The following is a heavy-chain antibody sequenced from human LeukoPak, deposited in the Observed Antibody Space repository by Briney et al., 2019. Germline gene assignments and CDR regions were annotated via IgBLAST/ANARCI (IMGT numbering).Heavy chain of an antibody. D-gene: IGHD4-11*01. Sequence: ASVNVSCKASGYTLTSYGISWVRQAPGQGLEGMGWISAYNGNTNYAQKLQGRVNMTIDTSTSTACMELRSLRSDDTAVYYCARGRAVTTGWFDPWGQGTLVTVSS. CDR3: ARGRAVTTGWFDP. J-gene: IGHJ5*02. V-gene: IGHV1-18*01. CDR1: GYTLTSYG. CDR2: ISAYNGNT.